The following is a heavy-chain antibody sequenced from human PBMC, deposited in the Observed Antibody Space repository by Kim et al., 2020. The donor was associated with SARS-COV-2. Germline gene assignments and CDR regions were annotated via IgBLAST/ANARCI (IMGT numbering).Heavy chain of an antibody. D-gene: IGHD6-13*01. V-gene: IGHV4-4*07. J-gene: IGHJ5*02. CDR1: GGSISSYY. CDR3: ARWNGRRAAAVKGMDDWFDP. Sequence: SETLSLTCTVSGGSISSYYWSWIRQPAGKGLEWIGRIYTSGSTNYNPSLKSRVTMSVDTSKNQFSLKLSSVTAADTAVYYCARWNGRRAAAVKGMDDWFDPWGQGTLVTVSS. CDR2: IYTSGST.